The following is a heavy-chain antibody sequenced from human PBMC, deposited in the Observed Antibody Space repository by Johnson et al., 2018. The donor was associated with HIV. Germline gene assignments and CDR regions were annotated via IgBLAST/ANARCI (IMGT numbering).Heavy chain of an antibody. CDR2: IKSKTDGGTI. CDR3: TTDWDMVGVPAPAFDI. D-gene: IGHD2-2*01. V-gene: IGHV3-15*01. CDR1: GFTFSSYW. J-gene: IGHJ3*02. Sequence: VQLVESGGGLVQPGGSLRLSCAASGFTFSSYWMSWVRQAPGKGLEWVGRIKSKTDGGTIDYGAPVKGRFTISRDDSKNTLYLQMNSLKTEDTAVYYCTTDWDMVGVPAPAFDIWGQGTMVTVSS.